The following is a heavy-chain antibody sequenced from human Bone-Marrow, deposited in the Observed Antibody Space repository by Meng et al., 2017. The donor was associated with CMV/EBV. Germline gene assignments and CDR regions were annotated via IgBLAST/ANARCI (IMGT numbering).Heavy chain of an antibody. J-gene: IGHJ6*02. D-gene: IGHD2-2*01. CDR1: GGSLSGYY. Sequence: GSLRLSCAVSGGSLSGYYWTWIRQPPGKGLEWIGEVSHRGITNYNPSLKSRVTISVDTSKIQFSLKLSSVTAADAAVYYCATHIVVVPAADYYYFGMDVWGQGTTVTVSS. CDR2: VSHRGIT. CDR3: ATHIVVVPAADYYYFGMDV. V-gene: IGHV4-34*01.